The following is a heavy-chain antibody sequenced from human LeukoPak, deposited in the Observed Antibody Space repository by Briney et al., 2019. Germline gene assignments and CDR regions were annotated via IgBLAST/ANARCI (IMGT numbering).Heavy chain of an antibody. J-gene: IGHJ4*02. D-gene: IGHD6-13*01. CDR2: INTNTGNP. CDR1: GYTFTNYA. CDR3: ARDGEGGIGAAGNDY. Sequence: ASVKVSCKASGYTFTNYAMNWVRQAPRQGLEWMGWINTNTGNPTYAQGFTGRFVFSLDTSVSTTYLQISSLKAEDTAVYYCARDGEGGIGAAGNDYWGQGTLVTVSS. V-gene: IGHV7-4-1*02.